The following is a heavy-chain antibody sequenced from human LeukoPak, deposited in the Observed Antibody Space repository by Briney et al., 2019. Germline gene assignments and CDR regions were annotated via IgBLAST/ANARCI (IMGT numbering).Heavy chain of an antibody. CDR3: ARYVWFESSQRFDY. CDR2: ISSSSGTT. CDR1: GFTFSSYS. V-gene: IGHV3-48*02. D-gene: IGHD3-10*01. Sequence: PGGSLRLSCAASGFTFSSYSMNWVRQAPGKGLEWVSYISSSSGTTYYADSVKGRFTISRDNAKNSLYLQMNSLRDEDTAVYYCARYVWFESSQRFDYWGQGTLVTVSS. J-gene: IGHJ4*02.